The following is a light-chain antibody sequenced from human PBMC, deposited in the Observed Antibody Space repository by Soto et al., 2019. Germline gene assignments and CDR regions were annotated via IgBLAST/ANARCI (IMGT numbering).Light chain of an antibody. Sequence: DIQMTQSPSAMSASVGDRVTITCRASQGISNYLAWYQQRPGKAPDLLIYAASTLESGVPSRFSGSGSGTEFNLTISNLQPEDFVTYYCQQYNSYATFGQGTKVDIK. J-gene: IGKJ1*01. CDR2: AAS. CDR1: QGISNY. V-gene: IGKV1-17*03. CDR3: QQYNSYAT.